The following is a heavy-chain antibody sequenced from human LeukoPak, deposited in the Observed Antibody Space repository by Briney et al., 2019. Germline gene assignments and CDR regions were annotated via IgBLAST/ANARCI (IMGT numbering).Heavy chain of an antibody. CDR2: ISGSGGTT. J-gene: IGHJ4*02. D-gene: IGHD1-26*01. CDR1: GFTFSSYA. V-gene: IGHV3-23*01. Sequence: GGSLRLSCAASGFTFSSYAMSWVRQAPGKGLEWVSVISGSGGTTYYADSVKGRFTVSRDNSKNTLYLQMNSLRADDTAVYYCAKVPWVGRASFDCWGQGTLVTVSS. CDR3: AKVPWVGRASFDC.